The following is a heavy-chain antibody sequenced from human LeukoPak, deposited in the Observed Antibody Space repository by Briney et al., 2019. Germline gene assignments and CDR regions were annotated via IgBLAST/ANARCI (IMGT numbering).Heavy chain of an antibody. CDR3: ARGRAAAGFYYFDY. CDR2: INTNTGNP. Sequence: ASVKVSCKASGYTFTSYAMNWVRQAPGRGLEWMGWINTNTGNPTYAQGFTGRFVFSLDTSVSTAYLQISSLKAEDTAVYYCARGRAAAGFYYFDYWGQGTLVTVSS. CDR1: GYTFTSYA. D-gene: IGHD6-13*01. V-gene: IGHV7-4-1*02. J-gene: IGHJ4*02.